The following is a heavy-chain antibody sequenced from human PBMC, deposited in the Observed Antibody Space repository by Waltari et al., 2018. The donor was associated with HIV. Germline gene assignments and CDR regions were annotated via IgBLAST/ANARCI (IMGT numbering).Heavy chain of an antibody. CDR3: SRDTFGEYDF. V-gene: IGHV3-74*01. D-gene: IGHD3-3*01. CDR1: GFSVTNYW. J-gene: IGHJ4*02. CDR2: INIDGRTI. Sequence: VQLVQSGGGLIKPGGSLSLSCAASGFSVTNYWMPWVRQSPGKGLVWVSRINIDGRTIDYADSVKGRFTISRDSAKNTLSLQMNSLREEDTAVYYCSRDTFGEYDFWGQGALVTVSS.